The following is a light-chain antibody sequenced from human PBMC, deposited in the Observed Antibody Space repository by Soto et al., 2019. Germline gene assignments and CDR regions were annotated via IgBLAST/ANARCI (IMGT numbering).Light chain of an antibody. CDR1: QSISSY. CDR3: QQSYSTPQT. CDR2: AAS. V-gene: IGKV1-39*01. J-gene: IGKJ1*01. Sequence: DIQMTQSPSSLSASVVDRVTITCRASQSISSYLNWYQQKPGKAPKLLIYAASSLQSGVPSRFSGRGSGTDFTLTISSPQTEDFANYYCQQSYSTPQTFGQGTKVDIK.